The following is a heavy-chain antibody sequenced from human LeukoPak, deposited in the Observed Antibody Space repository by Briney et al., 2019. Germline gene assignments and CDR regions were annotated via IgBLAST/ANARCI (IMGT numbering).Heavy chain of an antibody. D-gene: IGHD4-11*01. V-gene: IGHV3-48*01. CDR3: ARGKGASSNYKWGWLDP. J-gene: IGHJ5*02. CDR2: ISHTSRSI. CDR1: GFTFGEYT. Sequence: GGSLKLSCTVSGFTFGEYTMNWVRQAPGKGLAWLSHISHTSRSIYYADSVKGRFTISRDNAKNSLYLELSGLRAEDTAMYYCARGKGASSNYKWGWLDPWGQGTLATVSS.